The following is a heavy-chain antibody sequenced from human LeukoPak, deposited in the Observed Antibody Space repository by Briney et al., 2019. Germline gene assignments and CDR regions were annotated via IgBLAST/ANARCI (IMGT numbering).Heavy chain of an antibody. CDR1: GVTISTSSYY. CDR3: ARDGYNPIHY. D-gene: IGHD5-24*01. CDR2: IYYSGST. Sequence: SSPTLSLTFTVPGVTISTSSYYWGWLRQPPRNGLEWIGNIYYSGSTYYNPSLKSRVPISVDTSKNQFSLKLSSLPAADTAVYSCARDGYNPIHYWGQGTLVTVSS. V-gene: IGHV4-39*02. J-gene: IGHJ4*02.